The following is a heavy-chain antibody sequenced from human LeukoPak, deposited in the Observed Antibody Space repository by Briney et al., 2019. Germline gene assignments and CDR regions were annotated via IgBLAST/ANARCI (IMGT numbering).Heavy chain of an antibody. J-gene: IGHJ4*02. CDR3: AKVISEEWLGLDN. CDR1: GFNFSSYV. V-gene: IGHV3-33*06. D-gene: IGHD3-3*01. Sequence: GGSLRLSCVASGFNFSSYVLHWVRQAPGKGLEWVAVIWYDGSNKYYADSVKGRFTISRDNSKNTLYLQMSCARCEHTGRLYCAKVISEEWLGLDNWAQEPLVAVSS. CDR2: IWYDGSNK.